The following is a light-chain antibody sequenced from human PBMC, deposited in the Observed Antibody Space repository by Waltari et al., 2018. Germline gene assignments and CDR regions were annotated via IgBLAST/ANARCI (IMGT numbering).Light chain of an antibody. J-gene: IGKJ4*01. CDR1: QDISKS. CDR2: DES. CDR3: QHYANLPLT. Sequence: DIQMTQSPSSLSASVGDRVTITCQASQDISKSLNWFKQKPGKAPKVLIYDESNLRTGVPSRFSGSGSGTHFTFTISSLQPEDIATYYCQHYANLPLTFGGGTNVDIK. V-gene: IGKV1-33*01.